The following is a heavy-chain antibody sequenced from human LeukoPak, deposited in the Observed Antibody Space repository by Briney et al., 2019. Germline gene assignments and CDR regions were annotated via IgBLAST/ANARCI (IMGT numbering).Heavy chain of an antibody. CDR3: ARGSENFDY. V-gene: IGHV1-46*01. CDR1: GGTFSSYA. J-gene: IGHJ4*02. Sequence: GSVKVSCKASGGTFSSYAISWVRQAPGQGLEWMGIINPSGGSTSYAQKFQGRVTMTRDTSTSTVYMELSSLRSEDTAVYYCARGSENFDYWGQGTLVTVSS. CDR2: INPSGGST. D-gene: IGHD6-25*01.